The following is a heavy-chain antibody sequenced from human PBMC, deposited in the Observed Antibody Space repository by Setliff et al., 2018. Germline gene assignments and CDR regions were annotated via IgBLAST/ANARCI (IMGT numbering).Heavy chain of an antibody. CDR2: ISIDDDKT. CDR1: GYTFISYD. CDR3: ARDLRPPPTAMGPPDDY. J-gene: IGHJ4*02. D-gene: IGHD5-18*01. Sequence: ASVKVSCKASGYTFISYDISWVRQAPGQGLEWMGWISIDDDKTKYAQKFQGRVTMTRDTSTSTAYMELSSLRYEDTAVYYCARDLRPPPTAMGPPDDYWGQGTLVTVSS. V-gene: IGHV1-18*01.